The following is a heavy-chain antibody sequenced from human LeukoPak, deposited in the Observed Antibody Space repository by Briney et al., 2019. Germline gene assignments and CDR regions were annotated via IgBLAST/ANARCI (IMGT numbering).Heavy chain of an antibody. CDR2: IQQDGSEK. Sequence: HTGGSLRLSCAASGFTFSSYWMNWVRQAPGKGLEWVANIQQDGSEKYYVDSVKGRFTISRDNAKNSLYLQMNSLRTEDTALYYCAKDNDYIWGSYSSNYFDYWGQGTLVTVSS. CDR3: AKDNDYIWGSYSSNYFDY. CDR1: GFTFSSYW. J-gene: IGHJ4*02. V-gene: IGHV3-7*03. D-gene: IGHD3-16*01.